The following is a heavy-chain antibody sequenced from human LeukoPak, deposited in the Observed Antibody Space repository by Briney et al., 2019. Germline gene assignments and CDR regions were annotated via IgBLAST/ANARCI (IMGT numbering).Heavy chain of an antibody. CDR3: ASEFGDTMVRGVIRD. Sequence: PVKVSCKASGGTFSSYAISWVRQAPGQGLEWMGRIIPILGIANYAQKFQGRVTITADKSTSTAYMELSSLRSEDTAVYYCASEFGDTMVRGVIRDWGQGTLVTVSS. J-gene: IGHJ4*02. V-gene: IGHV1-69*04. D-gene: IGHD3-10*01. CDR1: GGTFSSYA. CDR2: IIPILGIA.